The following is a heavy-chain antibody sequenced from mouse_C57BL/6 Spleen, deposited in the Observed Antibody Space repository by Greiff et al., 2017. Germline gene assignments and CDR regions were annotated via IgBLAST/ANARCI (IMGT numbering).Heavy chain of an antibody. Sequence: QVQLQQPGAELVKPGASVTLSCKASGYTFTSYWMQWVKQRPGQGLEWIGEIGPSDSYTNYNQKFKGKATLTVDTSSSTAYMQLSSLTAEDSAVYYCASWDIFDDWGQGTTLTVSS. J-gene: IGHJ2*01. CDR2: IGPSDSYT. CDR1: GYTFTSYW. CDR3: ASWDIFDD. D-gene: IGHD4-1*01. V-gene: IGHV1-50*01.